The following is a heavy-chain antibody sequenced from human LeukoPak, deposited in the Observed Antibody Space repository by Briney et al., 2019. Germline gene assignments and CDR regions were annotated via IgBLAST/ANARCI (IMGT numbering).Heavy chain of an antibody. V-gene: IGHV3-21*01. CDR2: ISSSSSYI. Sequence: PGGSLRLSCAASGFTFNSYSMNWVRQAPGKGLEWVSSISSSSSYIYYADSVKGRFTISRDNAKNSLYLQMNSLRAEDTAVYYCARGGVAQQLVSNWFDPWGQGTLVTVSS. J-gene: IGHJ5*02. CDR3: ARGGVAQQLVSNWFDP. CDR1: GFTFNSYS. D-gene: IGHD6-13*01.